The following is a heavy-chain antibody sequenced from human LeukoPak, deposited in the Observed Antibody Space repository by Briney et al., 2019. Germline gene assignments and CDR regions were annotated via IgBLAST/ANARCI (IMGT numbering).Heavy chain of an antibody. J-gene: IGHJ4*02. D-gene: IGHD1-26*01. CDR2: ISYDGSNK. V-gene: IGHV3-30*18. CDR1: GFTFSDHY. CDR3: AKGDTISGSLYYFDY. Sequence: GGSLRLSCVASGFTFSDHYMDWVRQAPGKGLEWVAVISYDGSNKYYADSVKGRFTISRDNSKNTLYLQMNSLRAEDTAVHYCAKGDTISGSLYYFDYWGQGTLVTVSS.